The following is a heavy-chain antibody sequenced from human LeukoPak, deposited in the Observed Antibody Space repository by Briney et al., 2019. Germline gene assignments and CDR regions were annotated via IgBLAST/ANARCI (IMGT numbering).Heavy chain of an antibody. CDR3: ARSNEGIVVVPAAIANYFDY. J-gene: IGHJ4*02. CDR1: GYTFTSYG. CDR2: ISAYNGNT. V-gene: IGHV1-18*01. D-gene: IGHD2-2*02. Sequence: ASVKVSCKASGYTFTSYGISWVRQAPGQGLEWMGWISAYNGNTNYAQRLQGRVTMTTDTSTSTAHMELRSLRSDDTAVYYCARSNEGIVVVPAAIANYFDYWGQGTLVTVSS.